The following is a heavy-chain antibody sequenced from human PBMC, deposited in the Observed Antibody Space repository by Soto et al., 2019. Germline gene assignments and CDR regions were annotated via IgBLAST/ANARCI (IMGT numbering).Heavy chain of an antibody. J-gene: IGHJ4*02. V-gene: IGHV3-48*04. CDR2: IFVTSTTI. D-gene: IGHD3-9*01. Sequence: PGESLKISCVASGFTFSSYSMVWVRQAPGKGLEWISYIFVTSTTIYYADSVKGRFTVSRDNTQNSLFLLMNSMRAEDTAIYYCARDKDWAFDYWGQGTLVTVSS. CDR3: ARDKDWAFDY. CDR1: GFTFSSYS.